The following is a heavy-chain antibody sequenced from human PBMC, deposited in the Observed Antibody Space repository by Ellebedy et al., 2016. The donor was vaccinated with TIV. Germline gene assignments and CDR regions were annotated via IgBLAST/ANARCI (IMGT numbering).Heavy chain of an antibody. CDR2: ICYRGST. V-gene: IGHV4-39*01. J-gene: IGHJ4*02. Sequence: MPSETLSLTCSVSGDSINRSAYYWGWIRQSPGEGLEWIGSICYRGSTFYNPFLKSRVTISVDTSKDQFFLNLTSVTAADTAVYYCAGNDRNVGDLWGQGALVTVSS. D-gene: IGHD3-16*01. CDR1: GDSINRSAYY. CDR3: AGNDRNVGDL.